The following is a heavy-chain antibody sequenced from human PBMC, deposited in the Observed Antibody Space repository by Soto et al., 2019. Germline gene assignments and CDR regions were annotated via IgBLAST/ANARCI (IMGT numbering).Heavy chain of an antibody. V-gene: IGHV4-4*02. Sequence: PSETLSLTCAVSGGTIASTNFWTWVRQPPGKGLKWIWESFHSGRTNYHPSLESRVTISRDLSKNQFSLNLTSVTAADTDVYYSARDDGEGEYHYHGMDXWGQGSTDSVSX. CDR1: GGTIASTNF. D-gene: IGHD4-17*01. CDR3: ARDDGEGEYHYHGMDX. J-gene: IGHJ6*02. CDR2: SFHSGRT.